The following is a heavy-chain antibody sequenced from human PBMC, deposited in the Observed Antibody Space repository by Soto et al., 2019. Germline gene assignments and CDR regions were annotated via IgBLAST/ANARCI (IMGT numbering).Heavy chain of an antibody. CDR1: GGSISSCY. V-gene: IGHV4-39*01. Sequence: QLQLQESGPGLVKPSETLSLTCTVSGGSISSCYWGWIRRPPGKGLEWIGSIYYSGSTYYNPSLKSRVTISVDTSKNQFSLKLSSVTAADTAVYYCARRWGYSFDYWGQGTLVTVSS. J-gene: IGHJ4*02. CDR2: IYYSGST. CDR3: ARRWGYSFDY. D-gene: IGHD7-27*01.